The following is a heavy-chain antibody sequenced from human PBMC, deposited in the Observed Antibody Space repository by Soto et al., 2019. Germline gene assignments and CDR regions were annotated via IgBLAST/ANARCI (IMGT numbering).Heavy chain of an antibody. Sequence: QAQLVESGGGVVQPGRSLRLSCAASGFTFSSYGMHWVRQAPGKGLEWVAVIWYDGSNKYYADSVKGRFTISRDNSKNTLYLQMNSLRAEDTAVYYCARDHVGYSSGWWYGMDVWGQGTTVTVSS. D-gene: IGHD6-19*01. CDR1: GFTFSSYG. CDR2: IWYDGSNK. V-gene: IGHV3-33*01. J-gene: IGHJ6*02. CDR3: ARDHVGYSSGWWYGMDV.